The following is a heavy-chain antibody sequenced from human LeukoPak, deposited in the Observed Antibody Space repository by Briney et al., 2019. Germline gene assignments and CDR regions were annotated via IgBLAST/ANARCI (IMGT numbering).Heavy chain of an antibody. V-gene: IGHV3-23*01. D-gene: IGHD1-26*01. CDR3: AKGGVVGSYSYFDY. Sequence: GGSLRLSCAASGFTFSSYAMSWVRQAPGKGLEWVSAISGSGGSTYYADFVKGRFTISRDNSKNTLYLQMNSLRAEDTAVYYCAKGGVVGSYSYFDYWGQGTLVTVSS. CDR2: ISGSGGST. J-gene: IGHJ4*02. CDR1: GFTFSSYA.